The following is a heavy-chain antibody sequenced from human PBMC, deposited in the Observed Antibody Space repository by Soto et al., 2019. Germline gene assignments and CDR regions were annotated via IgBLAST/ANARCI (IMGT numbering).Heavy chain of an antibody. Sequence: ASVKVSCKASGGTFSSYAISWVRQAPGQGLEWMGGIIPIFGTANYAQKFQGRVTITADKSTSTAYMELSSLRSEDTAVYYCARRWFGELLSNWGQGTLVTVSS. CDR3: ARRWFGELLSN. CDR2: IIPIFGTA. J-gene: IGHJ4*02. D-gene: IGHD3-10*01. V-gene: IGHV1-69*06. CDR1: GGTFSSYA.